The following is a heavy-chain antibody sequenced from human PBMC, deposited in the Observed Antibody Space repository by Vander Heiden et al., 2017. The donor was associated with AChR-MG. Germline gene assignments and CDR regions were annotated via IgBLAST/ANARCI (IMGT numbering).Heavy chain of an antibody. CDR3: AHKAVAGDYYFDY. J-gene: IGHJ4*02. CDR1: GFSLSTSAVG. D-gene: IGHD6-19*01. CDR2: IYWDEAK. V-gene: IGHV2-5*02. Sequence: QITLAESAPTLVKPTQTLTLTCTFSGFSLSTSAVGVGWIRQSPGGALEWLALIYWDEAKRYNPSLKTRLTVTKDTSKNQVVLTMTNMDPLDTATYYCAHKAVAGDYYFDYWGRGTLVTVSS.